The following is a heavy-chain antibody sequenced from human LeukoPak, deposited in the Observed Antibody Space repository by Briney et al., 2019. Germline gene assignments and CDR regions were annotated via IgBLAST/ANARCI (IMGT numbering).Heavy chain of an antibody. V-gene: IGHV3-48*03. CDR3: ARDRFGDYDN. J-gene: IGHJ4*02. Sequence: GGSLRLSCAASGFTYSSYEMNWVRQAPGKGLEWVSYISSSGSTIYYADSVKGRFTISRDNAKNSLYLQMNSLRAEDTAVYYCARDRFGDYDNWGQGTLVTVSS. CDR2: ISSSGSTI. D-gene: IGHD4-17*01. CDR1: GFTYSSYE.